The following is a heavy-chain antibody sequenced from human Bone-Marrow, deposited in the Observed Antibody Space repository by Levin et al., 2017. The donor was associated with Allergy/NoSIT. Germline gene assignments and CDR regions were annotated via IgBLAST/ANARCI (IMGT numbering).Heavy chain of an antibody. CDR3: TRGPLGTGSYFDY. CDR1: GYTFTNYD. CDR2: MNPNSGDT. Sequence: ASVKVSCKASGYTFTNYDINWVRQATGQGLEWMGWMNPNSGDTGYVQDFRGRVTMTRDTSISTAYMELASLRSEDTAVYFCTRGPLGTGSYFDYWGQGTLVTVSS. V-gene: IGHV1-8*01. D-gene: IGHD6-19*01. J-gene: IGHJ4*02.